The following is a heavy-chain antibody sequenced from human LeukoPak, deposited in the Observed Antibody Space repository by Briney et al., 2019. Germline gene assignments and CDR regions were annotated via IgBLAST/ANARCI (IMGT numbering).Heavy chain of an antibody. CDR3: ARRVAFCTNGVCYLPPEHFDY. V-gene: IGHV4-59*08. CDR2: IYHSGST. CDR1: GGSISSYY. Sequence: PSETLSLXCTVSGGSISSYYWSWIRQPPGKGLEWIGSIYHSGSTYYNPSLKSRVTTSVDTSKNQFSLKLSSVTAADTAVYYCARRVAFCTNGVCYLPPEHFDYWGQGTLVTVSS. J-gene: IGHJ4*02. D-gene: IGHD2-8*01.